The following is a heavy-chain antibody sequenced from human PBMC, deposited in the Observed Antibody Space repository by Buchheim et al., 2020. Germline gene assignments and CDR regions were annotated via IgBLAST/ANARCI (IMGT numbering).Heavy chain of an antibody. CDR2: ISFAGSNK. J-gene: IGHJ4*02. CDR3: ARDLFRYYYDSSGYYPGDY. V-gene: IGHV3-30-3*01. Sequence: QVQLVESGGGVVQPGRSLRLSCADSGFTFSSYAMHWVRQAPGKGLEWVAVISFAGSNKYYADSVKGRFTISRDNSKNTLYLQMNSLRAEDTAVYYCARDLFRYYYDSSGYYPGDYWGQGTL. D-gene: IGHD3-22*01. CDR1: GFTFSSYA.